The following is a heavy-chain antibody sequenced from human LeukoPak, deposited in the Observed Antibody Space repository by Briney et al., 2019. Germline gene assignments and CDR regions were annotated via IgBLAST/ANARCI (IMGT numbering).Heavy chain of an antibody. Sequence: PGRSLRLSCAASGFTFSSYAMHWVRQAPGKGLEWVAVISYDGSTKYYADSVKGRFTISRDNSKNTLYLRMNSLRAEDTAVYYCARGNTIFGVVIKDMDVWGQGTTVTVSS. V-gene: IGHV3-30-3*01. J-gene: IGHJ6*02. D-gene: IGHD3-3*01. CDR1: GFTFSSYA. CDR2: ISYDGSTK. CDR3: ARGNTIFGVVIKDMDV.